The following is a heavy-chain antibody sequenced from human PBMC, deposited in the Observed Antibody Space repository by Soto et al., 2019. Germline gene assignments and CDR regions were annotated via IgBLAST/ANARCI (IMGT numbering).Heavy chain of an antibody. J-gene: IGHJ6*02. CDR1: GYSFTSYW. V-gene: IGHV5-10-1*01. CDR2: IDPSDSYT. Sequence: GESLKISCKGSGYSFTSYWISWVRQMPGKGLEWMGRIDPSDSYTNYSPSSQGHVTISADKSISTAYLQWSSLKASDTAMYYCARLPVSGSSSYYYYGMDVWGQGTTVTVSS. D-gene: IGHD6-6*01. CDR3: ARLPVSGSSSYYYYGMDV.